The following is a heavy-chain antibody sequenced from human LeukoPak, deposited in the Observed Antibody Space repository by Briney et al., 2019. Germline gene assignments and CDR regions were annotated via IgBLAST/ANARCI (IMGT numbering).Heavy chain of an antibody. CDR3: ARRGLSQTFDY. J-gene: IGHJ4*02. V-gene: IGHV4-39*01. CDR1: GGSISSSSYY. Sequence: SETLSLTCTVSGGSISSSSYYWGWIRQPPGKGLEWIGSIYNSGTTYYNPSLKSRVTISEDTSKNQFSLKLSSVTAADTAVYYCARRGLSQTFDYWGQGTLVTVSS. D-gene: IGHD3-16*02. CDR2: IYNSGTT.